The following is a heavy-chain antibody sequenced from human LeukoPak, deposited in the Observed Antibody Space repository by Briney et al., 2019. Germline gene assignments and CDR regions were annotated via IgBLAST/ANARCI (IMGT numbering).Heavy chain of an antibody. CDR3: ARVQYSRGAFDI. CDR2: IYYSGST. J-gene: IGHJ3*02. Sequence: SSETLSLTCTVSGGSISSSSYYWGWIRQPPGKGLEWIGSIYYSGSTYYNPSLKSRVTISVDTSKNQFSLKLSSVTAADTAVYYCARVQYSRGAFDIWGQGTMVTVSS. CDR1: GGSISSSSYY. V-gene: IGHV4-39*07. D-gene: IGHD5-18*01.